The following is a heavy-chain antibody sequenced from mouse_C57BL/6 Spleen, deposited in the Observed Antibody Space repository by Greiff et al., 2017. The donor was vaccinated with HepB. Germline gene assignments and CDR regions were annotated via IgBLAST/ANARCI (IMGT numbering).Heavy chain of an antibody. V-gene: IGHV10-1*01. J-gene: IGHJ3*01. D-gene: IGHD4-1*01. CDR2: IRSKSNNYAT. Sequence: EVKLVESGGGLVQPKGSLKLSCAASGFSFNTYAMNWVRQAPGKGLEWVARIRSKSNNYATYYADSVKDRITISRDDSESMLYLQMDNLKTEDTAMYYCVRHGTGFAYWGQGTLVTVSA. CDR3: VRHGTGFAY. CDR1: GFSFNTYA.